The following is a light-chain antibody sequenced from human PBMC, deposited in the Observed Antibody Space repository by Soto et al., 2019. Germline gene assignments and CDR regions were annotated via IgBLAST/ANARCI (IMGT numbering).Light chain of an antibody. CDR3: QHYESNPCT. V-gene: IGKV1-5*01. CDR2: AAS. CDR1: QNINNW. Sequence: DIQMTQSPSTLSASVGDRVTITCRASQNINNWLAWYQQKPGKAPKLLIYAASSLESGVPPRFSGSRSETEFTLTISSLQPDDCATYYCQHYESNPCTFGQGTKVELK. J-gene: IGKJ1*01.